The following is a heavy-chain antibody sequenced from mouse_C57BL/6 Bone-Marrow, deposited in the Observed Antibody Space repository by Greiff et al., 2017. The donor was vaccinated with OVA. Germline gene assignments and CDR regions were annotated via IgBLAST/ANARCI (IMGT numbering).Heavy chain of an antibody. CDR1: GYAFTNYL. V-gene: IGHV1-54*01. J-gene: IGHJ4*01. CDR3: ALDYDYEGGYAMDY. Sequence: QVQLQQSGAELVRPGTSVKVSCKASGYAFTNYLIEWVKQRPGQGLEWIGVINPGSGGTNYNEKFKGKATLTADKSSSTAYMQLSSLTSEDSAVYFCALDYDYEGGYAMDYWGQGTSVTVSS. CDR2: INPGSGGT. D-gene: IGHD2-4*01.